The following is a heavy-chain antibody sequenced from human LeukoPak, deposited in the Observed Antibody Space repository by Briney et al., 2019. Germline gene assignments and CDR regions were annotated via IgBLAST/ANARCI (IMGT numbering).Heavy chain of an antibody. D-gene: IGHD5-18*01. V-gene: IGHV3-7*01. CDR2: VKQDGSEK. J-gene: IGHJ4*02. Sequence: GGSLRPSCAASGFTFSSYWMSWVRQAPGKGLEWVANVKQDGSEKYYVDSVKGRFTIPGDNAKNSLYLQMNSLRAEDTAVYYCARDNSYGSNWGQGTLVTVSS. CDR1: GFTFSSYW. CDR3: ARDNSYGSN.